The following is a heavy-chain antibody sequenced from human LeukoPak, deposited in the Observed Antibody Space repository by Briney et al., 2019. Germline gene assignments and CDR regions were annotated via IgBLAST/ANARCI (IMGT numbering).Heavy chain of an antibody. Sequence: GGSLRLSCAASGFTFSSYAMSWVRQAPGKGLEWVSAISGSGASTYYADSVKGRFTISRDNSKNTLYLQMNSLRAEDTAVYYCAGSYCSSTSCPRQYYYYYYGMDVWGQGTTVTVSS. CDR2: ISGSGAST. J-gene: IGHJ6*02. CDR3: AGSYCSSTSCPRQYYYYYYGMDV. V-gene: IGHV3-23*01. D-gene: IGHD2-2*01. CDR1: GFTFSSYA.